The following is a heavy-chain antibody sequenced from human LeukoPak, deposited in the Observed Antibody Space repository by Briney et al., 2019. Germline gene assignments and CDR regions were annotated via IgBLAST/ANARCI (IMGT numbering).Heavy chain of an antibody. CDR1: GFTFSTYG. Sequence: GGSLRLSCAASGFTFSTYGLHWVRQAPGKGLEWVAVISYDGSNKYYGDSVKGRFTISRDNSKNTLYLRINSLRAEDTAVYYCAKDALQIAVAGTSHFDYWGQGTLVTVSS. CDR2: ISYDGSNK. J-gene: IGHJ4*02. CDR3: AKDALQIAVAGTSHFDY. V-gene: IGHV3-30*18. D-gene: IGHD6-19*01.